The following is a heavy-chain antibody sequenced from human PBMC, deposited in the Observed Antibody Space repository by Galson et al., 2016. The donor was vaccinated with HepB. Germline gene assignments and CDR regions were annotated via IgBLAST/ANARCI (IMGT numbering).Heavy chain of an antibody. CDR1: GFTFNKYG. J-gene: IGHJ2*01. Sequence: SLRLSCAASGFTFNKYGMHWVRQAPGKGLEWVSGISGSGSRTYYADSVKGRFTISRDNSKNTVYLQMNSLRAEDTAVYYCAKDRGLHHWFFDLWGRGTPVTVSS. CDR3: AKDRGLHHWFFDL. CDR2: ISGSGSRT. V-gene: IGHV3-23*01. D-gene: IGHD2-15*01.